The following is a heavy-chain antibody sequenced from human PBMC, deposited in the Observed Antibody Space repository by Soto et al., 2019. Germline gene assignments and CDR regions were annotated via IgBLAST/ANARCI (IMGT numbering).Heavy chain of an antibody. CDR2: ISGSGRST. CDR3: AKGYYDSSCYDYEPDY. V-gene: IGHV3-23*01. D-gene: IGHD3-22*01. CDR1: GFTFSSCS. Sequence: GGSLRLSCAASGFTFSSCSMTWVRQAPGKGLEWASAISGSGRSTYYADSVKGRFTISRDNSKNTLYLQMNSLRAEDTAVYYSAKGYYDSSCYDYEPDYWGRGTLVTVS. J-gene: IGHJ4*02.